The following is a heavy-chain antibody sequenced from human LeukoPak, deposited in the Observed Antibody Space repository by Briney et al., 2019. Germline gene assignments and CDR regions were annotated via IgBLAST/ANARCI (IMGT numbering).Heavy chain of an antibody. D-gene: IGHD5-18*01. CDR2: INPNSGGT. V-gene: IGHV1-2*02. J-gene: IGHJ4*02. CDR1: GYTFTGYY. CDR3: AGRPDTAMVAIFDY. Sequence: ASVKVSSKASGYTFTGYYLHWVRQAPGQGLEWMGWINPNSGGTNYAQKFQGRVTMTGDTSISTAYMELSRLSSDDTAIYYCAGRPDTAMVAIFDYWGQGTLVTVSS.